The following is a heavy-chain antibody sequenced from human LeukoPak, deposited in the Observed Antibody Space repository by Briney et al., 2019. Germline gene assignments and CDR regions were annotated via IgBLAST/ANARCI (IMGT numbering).Heavy chain of an antibody. Sequence: SETLSLTCAVYGGPFSGYYWSWIRQPPGKGLEWIGEINHSGSTNYNPSLKSRVTISVDTSKNQFSLKLSSVTAADTAVYYCARGHCSSTSCPTSAAAVFDYWGQGTLVTVSS. CDR2: INHSGST. J-gene: IGHJ4*02. CDR3: ARGHCSSTSCPTSAAAVFDY. V-gene: IGHV4-34*01. CDR1: GGPFSGYY. D-gene: IGHD2-2*01.